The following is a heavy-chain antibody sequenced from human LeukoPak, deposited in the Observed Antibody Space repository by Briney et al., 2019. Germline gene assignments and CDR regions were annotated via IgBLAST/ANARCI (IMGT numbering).Heavy chain of an antibody. D-gene: IGHD3-3*01. V-gene: IGHV4-34*01. CDR3: ARIVLRFLEWLPPYYYYYYMDV. CDR1: GGSFSGYY. Sequence: SETLSLTCAVYGGSFSGYYWSWIRQPPGKGLEWIGEIDHSGSTNYNPSLKSRVTISVDTSKNQFSLKLSSVTAADTAVYYCARIVLRFLEWLPPYYYYYYMDVWGKGTTVTVSS. CDR2: IDHSGST. J-gene: IGHJ6*03.